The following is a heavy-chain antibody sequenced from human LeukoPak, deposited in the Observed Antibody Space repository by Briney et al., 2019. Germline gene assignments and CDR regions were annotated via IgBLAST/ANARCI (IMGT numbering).Heavy chain of an antibody. D-gene: IGHD6-19*01. J-gene: IGHJ5*02. CDR2: ISSSSSYI. Sequence: GGSLRLSCAASGFTFSTYTMNWVRQAPGKGLQWVSTISSSSSYIYYADSVKGRFTISRDDAKNSLYLQMNSLRAEDTAVYYCARDPDRYSSGWYFDPWGQGTLVTVSS. V-gene: IGHV3-21*01. CDR3: ARDPDRYSSGWYFDP. CDR1: GFTFSTYT.